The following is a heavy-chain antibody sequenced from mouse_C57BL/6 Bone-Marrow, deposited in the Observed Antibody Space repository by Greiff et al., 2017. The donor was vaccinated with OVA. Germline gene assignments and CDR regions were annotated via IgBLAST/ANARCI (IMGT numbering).Heavy chain of an antibody. J-gene: IGHJ2*01. CDR3: AGLLLRGFDY. CDR2: IYPGDGDT. V-gene: IGHV1-82*01. D-gene: IGHD1-1*01. CDR1: GYAFSSSW. Sequence: QVQLQQSGPELVKPGASVKISCKASGYAFSSSWLNWVKQRPGKGLEWIGRIYPGDGDTNYNGKFKGKATLTADKSSSTAYMQLSSLTSEDSAVYFCAGLLLRGFDYWGQGTTLTVSS.